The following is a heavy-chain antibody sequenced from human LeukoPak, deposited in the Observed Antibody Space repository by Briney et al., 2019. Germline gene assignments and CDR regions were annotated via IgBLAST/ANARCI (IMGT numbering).Heavy chain of an antibody. D-gene: IGHD6-19*01. CDR1: VGPMSLYH. V-gene: IGHV4-59*08. J-gene: IGHJ4*02. Sequence: SDPLTLLCSLSVGPMSLYHWGWLRDPPGRGLEWTGYIYYSESTNYIPSLNSRVTITVDTSKNQFSLRLSSVTAADTAIYYCARAVSGRFDYWGQGTLVTVSS. CDR3: ARAVSGRFDY. CDR2: IYYSEST.